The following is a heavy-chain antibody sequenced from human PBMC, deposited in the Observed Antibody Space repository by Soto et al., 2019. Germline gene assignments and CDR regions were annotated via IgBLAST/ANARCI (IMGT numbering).Heavy chain of an antibody. CDR2: IYYSGST. D-gene: IGHD5-18*01. Sequence: TLSLTCTFSGGSISSGGYYWSWIRQHPGKGLEWIGYIYYSGSTYYNPSLKSRVTISVDTSKNQFSLKLSSVTAADTAVYYCASLVVDTAMVLDYWGQGTLVTVSS. V-gene: IGHV4-31*03. CDR3: ASLVVDTAMVLDY. J-gene: IGHJ4*02. CDR1: GGSISSGGYY.